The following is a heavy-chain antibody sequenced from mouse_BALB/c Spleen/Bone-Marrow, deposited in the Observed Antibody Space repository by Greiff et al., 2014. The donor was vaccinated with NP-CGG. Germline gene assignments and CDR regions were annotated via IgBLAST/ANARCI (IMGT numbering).Heavy chain of an antibody. D-gene: IGHD1-1*01. Sequence: EVQLQQSGAELVKPGASVKLSCTASGFNVKDTYMHWVKQRPEQGLEWIGRIDPANGNTKYDPKFQGKATITADTSSNTAYLQLNSLTSEDTAVYYCASYYYGSSGFAYWGQGTLVTVSA. CDR2: IDPANGNT. J-gene: IGHJ3*01. V-gene: IGHV14-3*02. CDR1: GFNVKDTY. CDR3: ASYYYGSSGFAY.